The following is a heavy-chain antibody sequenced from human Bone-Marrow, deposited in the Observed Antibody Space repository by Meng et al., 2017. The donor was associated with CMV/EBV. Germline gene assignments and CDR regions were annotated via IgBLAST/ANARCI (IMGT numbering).Heavy chain of an antibody. D-gene: IGHD3-3*01. Sequence: SETLSLTCTVSGGSISSSSYYWGWIRQPPGKGLEWIGSIYYSGSTYYNPSLKSRVTISVDTSKNQFSLKLSSVTAADTAVYYCARMESGPRDYYYYGMDVWGQGTMVTGSS. J-gene: IGHJ6*02. CDR1: GGSISSSSYY. CDR3: ARMESGPRDYYYYGMDV. CDR2: IYYSGST. V-gene: IGHV4-39*01.